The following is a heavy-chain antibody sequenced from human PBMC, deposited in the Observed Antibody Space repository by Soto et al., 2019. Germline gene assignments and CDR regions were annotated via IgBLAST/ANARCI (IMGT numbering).Heavy chain of an antibody. Sequence: GASVKLSCKAYGYTFTSYAMHWVRQAPGQRLEWMGWINAGNGNTKYSQKFQGRVTITRDTSASTAYMELSSLRSEDTAVYYCARSIVVVTALDYWGQGTLVTVSS. V-gene: IGHV1-3*01. D-gene: IGHD2-21*02. CDR2: INAGNGNT. J-gene: IGHJ4*02. CDR3: ARSIVVVTALDY. CDR1: GYTFTSYA.